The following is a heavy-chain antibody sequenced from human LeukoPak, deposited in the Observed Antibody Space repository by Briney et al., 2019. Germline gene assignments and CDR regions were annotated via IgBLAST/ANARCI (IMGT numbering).Heavy chain of an antibody. D-gene: IGHD3-16*02. CDR3: ARVYDYVWGSYRYTGAFDI. CDR2: VSGSGGGT. V-gene: IGHV3-23*01. Sequence: GGSLRLSCAASGFTFSSYGMSWVRQTPGKGLEWVSAVSGSGGGTYSADSVKGRFTISRDNSKNTLYLQMNSLRAEDTALCHCARVYDYVWGSYRYTGAFDIWGQGTMVTVSS. CDR1: GFTFSSYG. J-gene: IGHJ3*02.